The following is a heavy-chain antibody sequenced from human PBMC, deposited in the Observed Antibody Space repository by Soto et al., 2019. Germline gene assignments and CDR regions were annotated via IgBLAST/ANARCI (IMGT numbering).Heavy chain of an antibody. V-gene: IGHV4-34*01. D-gene: IGHD2-2*01. J-gene: IGHJ1*01. Sequence: VQLQQWGAGLFKSSETVSLTCAVYGGSLSGYYWSWIRQTPGKRLEWIGDNNQGGSGNYNPSLTTPVTPSLHPSKNQFALKSKSVIAADPAVYYCARYSTSWSTYLQYWGRGTLVPVSS. CDR1: GGSLSGYY. CDR2: NNQGGSG. CDR3: ARYSTSWSTYLQY.